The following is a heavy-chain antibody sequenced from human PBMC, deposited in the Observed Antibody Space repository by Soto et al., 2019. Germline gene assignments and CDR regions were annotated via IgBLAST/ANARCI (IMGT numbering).Heavy chain of an antibody. J-gene: IGHJ4*02. CDR2: INHSGST. CDR3: ARRPSGEYGVDY. D-gene: IGHD2-15*01. CDR1: GGSFSGYY. V-gene: IGHV4-34*01. Sequence: QVQLQQWGAGLLKPSETLSLACAVYGGSFSGYYWTWIRQPPGKGLEWIGEINHSGSTNHNPSLKSRLTVSVDTSKNQFSLKLRSVTAADTAVYYCARRPSGEYGVDYWGQGTLVTVSS.